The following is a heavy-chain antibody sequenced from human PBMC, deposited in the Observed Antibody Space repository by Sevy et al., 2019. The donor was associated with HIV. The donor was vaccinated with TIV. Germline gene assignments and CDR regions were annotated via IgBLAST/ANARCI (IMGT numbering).Heavy chain of an antibody. V-gene: IGHV3-74*01. CDR2: INSDGSST. J-gene: IGHJ3*02. Sequence: GGSLRLSCAASGFTFSSYWMHWVRQAPGKGLVWVSRINSDGSSTSYADSVKGRFTISRDNAKNTLYLQMNSQRAEDTAVYYCARTGYSSSWYNRAFDIWGQGTMVTVSS. CDR3: ARTGYSSSWYNRAFDI. D-gene: IGHD6-13*01. CDR1: GFTFSSYW.